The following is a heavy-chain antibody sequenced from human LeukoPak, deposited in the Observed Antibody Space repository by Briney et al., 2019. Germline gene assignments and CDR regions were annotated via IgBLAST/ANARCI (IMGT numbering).Heavy chain of an antibody. J-gene: IGHJ4*02. CDR3: ARRRSSGWYVSYFDY. Sequence: SETLSLTCAVYGGSFSGYYWSWLRQPPGKGLEWIGEINHSGSTNYNPSLKSRVTISVDTSKNQFSLKLSSVTAADTAVYYCARRRSSGWYVSYFDYWGQGTLVTVSS. D-gene: IGHD6-19*01. V-gene: IGHV4-34*01. CDR1: GGSFSGYY. CDR2: INHSGST.